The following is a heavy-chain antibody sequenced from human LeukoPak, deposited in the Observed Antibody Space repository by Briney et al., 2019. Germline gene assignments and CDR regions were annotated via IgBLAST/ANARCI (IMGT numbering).Heavy chain of an antibody. D-gene: IGHD2-2*03. V-gene: IGHV4-59*08. Sequence: SETLSLTCTVCSGSISSYYWSWIRQPPGKGLEWIGHVYYNGITNCNPSLKSRVTISVDTSKNQFTLKRTSVTAADTAEAWETRIIGYSSSPSCYPGKSWFDPWGQGSVVTVSS. CDR2: VYYNGIT. CDR1: SGSISSYY. CDR3: TRIIGYSSSPSCYPGKSWFDP. J-gene: IGHJ5*02.